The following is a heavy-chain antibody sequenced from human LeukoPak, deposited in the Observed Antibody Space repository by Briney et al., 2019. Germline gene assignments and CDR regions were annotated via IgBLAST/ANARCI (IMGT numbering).Heavy chain of an antibody. V-gene: IGHV3-30-3*01. D-gene: IGHD2-2*01. CDR1: GFTSSSYA. Sequence: GGSLRLSCAASGFTSSSYAMHWVRQAPGQGLEWVTLMSYDGNHKYYADSVKGRFTISRDNSKNTLYLQMNSLRAEDTAVYYCARGQLYATSWYFDYWGQGTLVTVSS. J-gene: IGHJ4*02. CDR3: ARGQLYATSWYFDY. CDR2: MSYDGNHK.